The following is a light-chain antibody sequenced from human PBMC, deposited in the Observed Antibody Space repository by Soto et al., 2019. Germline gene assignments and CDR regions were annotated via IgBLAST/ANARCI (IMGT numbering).Light chain of an antibody. CDR3: QQYNSYSLWT. CDR1: QSISSW. V-gene: IGKV1-5*01. Sequence: DIQMTQSPSTLSASVGDRVTITCRASQSISSWLAWYQQKPGKAPKLLIYDASSLESGVPSRFSGSGSGTEFTLTISSLQPDDFETYYCQQYNSYSLWTFGQGTKVDIK. CDR2: DAS. J-gene: IGKJ1*01.